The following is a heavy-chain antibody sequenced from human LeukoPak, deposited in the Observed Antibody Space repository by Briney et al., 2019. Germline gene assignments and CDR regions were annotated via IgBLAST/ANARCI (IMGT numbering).Heavy chain of an antibody. CDR2: IYYSGRT. CDR1: GGSISSTSYY. CDR3: ARDGRRRWLRPTFGDY. V-gene: IGHV4-39*07. Sequence: SETLSLTCTVSGGSISSTSYYWGWIRQPPGKGLEWIGSIYYSGRTYYNPSLKSRVTISVDTSKNQFSLKLSSVTAADTAVYYCARDGRRRWLRPTFGDYWGQGTLVTVSS. D-gene: IGHD5-12*01. J-gene: IGHJ4*02.